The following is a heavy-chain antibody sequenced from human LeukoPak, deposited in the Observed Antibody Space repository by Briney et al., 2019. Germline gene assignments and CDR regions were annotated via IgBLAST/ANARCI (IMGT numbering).Heavy chain of an antibody. Sequence: ETLSLTCAVYGGSFSGYYWSWVRQAPGKGLEWVSVIYSGGSTYYADSVKGRFTISRDNSKNTLYLQMNSLRAEDTAVYYCARDPLAYCGGDCYLETDAFDIWGQGTMVTVSS. CDR2: IYSGGST. D-gene: IGHD2-21*02. V-gene: IGHV3-66*01. CDR1: GGSFSGYY. J-gene: IGHJ3*02. CDR3: ARDPLAYCGGDCYLETDAFDI.